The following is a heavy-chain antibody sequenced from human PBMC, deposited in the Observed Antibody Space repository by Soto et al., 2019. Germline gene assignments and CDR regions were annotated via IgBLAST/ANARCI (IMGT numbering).Heavy chain of an antibody. CDR1: GGSVSSGSYY. CDR2: TYYSGST. Sequence: QVQLQESGPGLVKPSETLSLTCTVSGGSVSSGSYYWSWIRQPPGKGLEWIGYTYYSGSTNYNPSLTSRVTISVDTSKKQFSLKLSSVTAADTAVYYCARGGLSSVPSPYYFDYWGQGTLVTVSS. J-gene: IGHJ4*02. CDR3: ARGGLSSVPSPYYFDY. D-gene: IGHD3-22*01. V-gene: IGHV4-61*01.